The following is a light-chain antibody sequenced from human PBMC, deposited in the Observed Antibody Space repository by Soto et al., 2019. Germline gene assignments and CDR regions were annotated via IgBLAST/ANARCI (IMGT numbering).Light chain of an antibody. V-gene: IGLV2-14*03. CDR3: MSYAGFRAYV. Sequence: QSALTQPASVSGSPGQSITISCSGTTSDVGGYDYVSWYQQLPGKVPKVLIYDVSNRPSGVSDRFSGSKSGNTASLTISGLQDEDEGDYYCMSYAGFRAYVFGTGTKVTVL. CDR2: DVS. J-gene: IGLJ1*01. CDR1: TSDVGGYDY.